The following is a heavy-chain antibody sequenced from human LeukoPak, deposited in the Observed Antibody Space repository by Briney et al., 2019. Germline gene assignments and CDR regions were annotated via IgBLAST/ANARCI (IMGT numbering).Heavy chain of an antibody. D-gene: IGHD3-9*01. Sequence: QPGGSLRLSCVGSGYSFNNYWMHWVRQAPGKGLVWVSRINTDGTTTDYADSVKGRFTISRDNARSTLYLQMNNLRVVDTAVYFCTKDLTGPLDYWGQGTLVTISS. V-gene: IGHV3-74*01. CDR2: INTDGTTT. CDR1: GYSFNNYW. CDR3: TKDLTGPLDY. J-gene: IGHJ4*02.